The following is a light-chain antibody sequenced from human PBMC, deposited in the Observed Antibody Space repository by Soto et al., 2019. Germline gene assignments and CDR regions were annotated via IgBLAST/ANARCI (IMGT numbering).Light chain of an antibody. CDR1: QSISSY. CDR3: HQYHNFPRT. J-gene: IGKJ1*01. CDR2: TAS. V-gene: IGKV1-39*01. Sequence: DIQMTQSPSSLSASVGDRVTITCRASQSISSYLNWYQQKPGKAPKLLISTASTLQSGVPSRFSGSGSGTEFTLTVSSLQPDDFATYYCHQYHNFPRTFGQGTKVDIK.